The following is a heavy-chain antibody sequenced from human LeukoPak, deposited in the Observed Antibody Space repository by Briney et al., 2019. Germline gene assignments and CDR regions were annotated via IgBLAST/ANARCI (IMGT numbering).Heavy chain of an antibody. J-gene: IGHJ4*02. D-gene: IGHD3-3*01. V-gene: IGHV4-34*01. Sequence: PSETLSLTCAVYGGSFSGYYWSWIRQPPGKGLGWIGEINHSGSTNYNPSLKSRVTISVDKSKNKFSLKLCTEPAADTAVYYCARGPSTYYDFWSGHQYWGQGTLVTVSS. CDR3: ARGPSTYYDFWSGHQY. CDR2: INHSGST. CDR1: GGSFSGYY.